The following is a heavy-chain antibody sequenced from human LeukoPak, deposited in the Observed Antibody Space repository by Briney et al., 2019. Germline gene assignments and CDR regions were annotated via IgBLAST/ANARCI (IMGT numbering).Heavy chain of an antibody. CDR3: ARGGLTAGFDY. V-gene: IGHV3-7*01. CDR2: INRDGSQI. Sequence: PGGSLRLPCAASGFTLSTSWMTWVRQAPGKGLEWVTNINRDGSQIDYMDSVKGRFTISRDSANNALYLQMNSLRAEDTAVYYCARGGLTAGFDYWGQGTLVTVSS. D-gene: IGHD3-9*01. CDR1: GFTLSTSW. J-gene: IGHJ4*02.